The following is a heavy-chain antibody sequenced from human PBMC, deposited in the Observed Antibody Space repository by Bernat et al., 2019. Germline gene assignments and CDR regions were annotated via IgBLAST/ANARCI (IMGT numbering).Heavy chain of an antibody. D-gene: IGHD6-19*01. J-gene: IGHJ5*02. V-gene: IGHV1-18*04. Sequence: QVQLVQSGPEVKKPGASVKLSCKTSGYTFTSYGTSWVRQAPGQGLEWVGWISAGNGNTKYSQKFQGRVTITRDTSASTAYMELSSLRSEDTAVYYCAFQHGWTWSWFDPWGQGTLVTVSS. CDR3: AFQHGWTWSWFDP. CDR1: GYTFTSYG. CDR2: ISAGNGNT.